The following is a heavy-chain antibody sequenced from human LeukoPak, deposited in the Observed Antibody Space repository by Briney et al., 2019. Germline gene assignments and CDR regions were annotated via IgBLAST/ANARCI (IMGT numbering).Heavy chain of an antibody. V-gene: IGHV1-2*02. D-gene: IGHD3-10*01. CDR2: INPNSGDT. CDR3: SMYGSGTSVVDY. CDR1: GYTFTGYY. J-gene: IGHJ4*02. Sequence: ASVKVSCKASGYTFTGYYIHWVRQAPGQGLEWMGLINPNSGDTNYAQKFQGRITITRDTSISTAYMEMNNLQSADTAVYFCSMYGSGTSVVDYWGQGTLVTVSS.